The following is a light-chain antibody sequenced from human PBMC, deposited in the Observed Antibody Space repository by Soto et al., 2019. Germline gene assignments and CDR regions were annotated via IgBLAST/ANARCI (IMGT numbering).Light chain of an antibody. J-gene: IGKJ1*01. CDR3: QQYGSSWT. CDR2: ATS. Sequence: EIVLTQSPGTLSLSPGDRATLACRASQSINSRYLAWYQQTPGQAPRLLIYATSHRATGIPDRFSGSGSGTDCTLTINRLEPEDFAVYYCQQYGSSWTFGQGTKVEIK. CDR1: QSINSRY. V-gene: IGKV3-20*01.